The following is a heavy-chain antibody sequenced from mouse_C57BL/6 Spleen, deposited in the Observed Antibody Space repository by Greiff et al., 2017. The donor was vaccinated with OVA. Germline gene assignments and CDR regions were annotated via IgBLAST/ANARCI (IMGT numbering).Heavy chain of an antibody. CDR1: GYTFTSYW. V-gene: IGHV1-64*01. CDR3: ARVFYEDYDGGAWFAY. J-gene: IGHJ3*01. CDR2: IHPNSGST. D-gene: IGHD2-4*01. Sequence: VQLQQPGAELVKPGASVKLSCKASGYTFTSYWMHWVKQRPGQGLEWIGMIHPNSGSTNYNEKFKSKATLTVDKSSSTAYMQLSSLTSEDSAVYYCARVFYEDYDGGAWFAYWGQGTLVTVSA.